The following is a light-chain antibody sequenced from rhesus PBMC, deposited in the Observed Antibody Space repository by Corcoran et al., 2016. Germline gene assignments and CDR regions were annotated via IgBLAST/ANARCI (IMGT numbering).Light chain of an antibody. CDR3: QHGYSTPFT. Sequence: DIQMTQSPSSLSASLGDRVTITCRASENVNNFLNWYQQKPGKAPKLLIYKASTLQNGVPPRFSGGGAGTNYTLSSSGLQPEDFATYYCQHGYSTPFTFGPGTTLDI. CDR1: ENVNNF. J-gene: IGKJ3*01. CDR2: KAS. V-gene: IGKV1-74*01.